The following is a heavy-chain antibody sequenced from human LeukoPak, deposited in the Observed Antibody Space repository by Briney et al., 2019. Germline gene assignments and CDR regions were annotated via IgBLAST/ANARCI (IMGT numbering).Heavy chain of an antibody. CDR2: IYHTGST. Sequence: SETLSLTCAVSGYSISNGYYWGWIRQPPGKGLEWIGSIYHTGSTYYNPSLKSRVTISVDTSKKQFSLKLSSVTAADTAVYYCARHQSAIALFGYWGQGTLVTVSS. CDR3: ARHQSAIALFGY. J-gene: IGHJ4*02. V-gene: IGHV4-38-2*01. D-gene: IGHD2-2*02. CDR1: GYSISNGYY.